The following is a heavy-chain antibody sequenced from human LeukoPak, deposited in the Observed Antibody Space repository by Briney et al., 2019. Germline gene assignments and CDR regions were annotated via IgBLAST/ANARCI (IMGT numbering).Heavy chain of an antibody. CDR3: ARGDYGGNLRFLYYFDY. CDR1: GYTFTGYY. V-gene: IGHV1-69*10. D-gene: IGHD4-23*01. Sequence: ASVKVSCKASGYTFTGYYMHWVRQAPGQGLEWMGWIIPILGIANYAQKFQGRVTITADKSTSTAYMELSSLRSEDTAVYYCARGDYGGNLRFLYYFDYWGQGTLVTVSS. CDR2: IIPILGIA. J-gene: IGHJ4*02.